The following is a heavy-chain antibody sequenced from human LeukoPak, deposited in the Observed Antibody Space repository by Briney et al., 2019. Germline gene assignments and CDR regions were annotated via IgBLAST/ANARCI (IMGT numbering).Heavy chain of an antibody. CDR3: ARALEWSGYYTANYFDY. CDR1: GGSISSSSYY. CDR2: IYHSGST. D-gene: IGHD3-3*01. J-gene: IGHJ4*02. V-gene: IGHV4-39*07. Sequence: SETLSLTCTVSGGSISSSSYYWGWIRQPPGKGLEWIGSIYHSGSTYYNPSLKSRVTISVDTSKNQFSLKLSSVTAADTAVYYCARALEWSGYYTANYFDYWGQGTLVTVSS.